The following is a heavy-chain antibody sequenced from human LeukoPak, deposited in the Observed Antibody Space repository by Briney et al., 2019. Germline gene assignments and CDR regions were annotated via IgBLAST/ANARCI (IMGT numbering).Heavy chain of an antibody. J-gene: IGHJ4*02. D-gene: IGHD3-10*01. CDR1: GFTFNTYA. CDR3: AKDVIRGVIFSFDY. CDR2: ISDNGRRQ. V-gene: IGHV3-30*04. Sequence: PGRSLRLSCAASGFTFNTYAMHWVRQAPGKGLEWVAVISDNGRRQYYADSVKGRFTISRDNSKNTLYLQMNSLRAEDTAVYYCAKDVIRGVIFSFDYWGQGTLVTVSS.